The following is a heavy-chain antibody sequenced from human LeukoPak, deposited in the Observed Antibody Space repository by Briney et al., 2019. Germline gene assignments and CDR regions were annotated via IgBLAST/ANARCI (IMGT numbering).Heavy chain of an antibody. CDR2: IDTDGSST. CDR1: GFTFSSYW. J-gene: IGHJ4*02. D-gene: IGHD3-16*01. Sequence: GGSLRLSCAASGFTFSSYWMHWVRQAPGKGLVCVSRIDTDGSSTTYAGSVKGRFTISRDNAKNSLHLQMNSLRAEDTAVYYCMSYAGRSDDYWGQGTLVTVSS. CDR3: MSYAGRSDDY. V-gene: IGHV3-74*01.